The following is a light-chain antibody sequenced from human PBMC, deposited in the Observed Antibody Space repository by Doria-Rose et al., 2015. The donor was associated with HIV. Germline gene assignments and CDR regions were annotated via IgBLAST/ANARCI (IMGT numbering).Light chain of an antibody. CDR1: QSGSSSE. CDR2: DVS. J-gene: IGKJ4*01. V-gene: IGKV3-20*01. Sequence: TQSPGTLSLSPGERATLSCMASQSGSSSELSWYQQKPGQAPRLLIYDVSTRATGIPDRFSGSGSGTDFTLAISRLEPEDFAVYYCQQYVSSPLTFGGGTKVEIK. CDR3: QQYVSSPLT.